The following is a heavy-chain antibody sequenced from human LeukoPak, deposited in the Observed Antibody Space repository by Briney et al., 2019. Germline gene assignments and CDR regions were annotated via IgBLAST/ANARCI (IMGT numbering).Heavy chain of an antibody. Sequence: ASVKVSCKAAGYTFTCYYMHWVRQAPGQGLEWMGWINPNSGGTNYAQKFQGRVTMTRDTSISTAYMELRRLRSDDTAVYYCARDCSSTSCYEGVYWGQGTLVTVSS. J-gene: IGHJ4*02. D-gene: IGHD2-2*01. CDR1: GYTFTCYY. V-gene: IGHV1-2*02. CDR2: INPNSGGT. CDR3: ARDCSSTSCYEGVY.